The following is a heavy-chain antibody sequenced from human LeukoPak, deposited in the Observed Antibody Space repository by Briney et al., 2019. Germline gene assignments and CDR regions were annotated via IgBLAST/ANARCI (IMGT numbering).Heavy chain of an antibody. Sequence: GESLKISCKASGYRFTNYWIAWVRQMPGKGLELMGSIYPGDSDVRYSPSFQGQVTISADKSFTTAYLQWRSLKASDTAIYYCTRQGVNYSDSSAFYYWGQGTRVTVSS. CDR1: GYRFTNYW. CDR2: IYPGDSDV. V-gene: IGHV5-51*01. J-gene: IGHJ4*02. D-gene: IGHD3-22*01. CDR3: TRQGVNYSDSSAFYY.